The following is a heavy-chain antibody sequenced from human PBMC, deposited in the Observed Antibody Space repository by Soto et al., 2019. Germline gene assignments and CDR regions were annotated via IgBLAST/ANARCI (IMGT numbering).Heavy chain of an antibody. CDR3: AREDSAATNGAFDM. V-gene: IGHV6-1*01. D-gene: IGHD2-8*01. Sequence: SQTLSLTCAISGDSVSSNRAAWGWIRQSPSRGLEWLGRTYYRSRWYTDYADSVKSRITINPDTYRNQFSLQLNSVTPEDTAVYYCAREDSAATNGAFDMWGPGTMVTVSS. CDR1: GDSVSSNRAA. CDR2: TYYRSRWYT. J-gene: IGHJ3*02.